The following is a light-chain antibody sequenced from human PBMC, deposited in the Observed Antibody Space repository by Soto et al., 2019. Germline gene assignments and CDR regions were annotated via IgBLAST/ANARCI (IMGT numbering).Light chain of an antibody. CDR2: GES. V-gene: IGKV3-15*01. Sequence: EIVMTQSPAPLSVPPGERATLSCRAGQSVSSNLAWYQQKPGQAPRILIYGESTRATGIPARFSASGSGTEFTLTISSLQSEDFAVYYCQQYNNWPPYTFGQGTKLEIK. CDR3: QQYNNWPPYT. J-gene: IGKJ2*01. CDR1: QSVSSN.